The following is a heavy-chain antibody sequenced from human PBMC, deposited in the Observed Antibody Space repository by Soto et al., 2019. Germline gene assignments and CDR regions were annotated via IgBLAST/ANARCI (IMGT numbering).Heavy chain of an antibody. CDR1: GYSFTSYW. CDR2: IYPGDSDT. V-gene: IGHV5-51*01. D-gene: IGHD3-22*01. Sequence: PGESLKISCKGSGYSFTSYWIGWVRQMPGKGLEWMGIIYPGDSDTRYSPSFQGQVTISADKSISTAYLQWSSLKASDTAMYYCARQPLPNYYDSSGYYYPFDYWGQGTLVTVSS. CDR3: ARQPLPNYYDSSGYYYPFDY. J-gene: IGHJ4*02.